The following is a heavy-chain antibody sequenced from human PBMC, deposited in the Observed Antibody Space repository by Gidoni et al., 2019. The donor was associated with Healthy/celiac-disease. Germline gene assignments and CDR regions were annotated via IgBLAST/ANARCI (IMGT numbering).Heavy chain of an antibody. D-gene: IGHD4-17*01. CDR3: ALGVATVTTYPKTNWFDP. CDR1: GGTFSSYD. V-gene: IGHV1-69*12. CDR2: FIPIFGIA. J-gene: IGHJ5*02. Sequence: QVQLVQSGAEVKKPGSSVKVSCKAYGGTFSSYDISWVRQAPGQGLEWMGGFIPIFGIANSAQKVQGIVTITADESTSTAYMALSSLRSEDTAVYYCALGVATVTTYPKTNWFDPWGQGTLVTVSS.